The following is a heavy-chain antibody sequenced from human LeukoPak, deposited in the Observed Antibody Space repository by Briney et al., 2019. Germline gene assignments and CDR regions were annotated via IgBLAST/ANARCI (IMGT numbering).Heavy chain of an antibody. D-gene: IGHD6-6*01. V-gene: IGHV1-69*05. Sequence: ASVKVSCKASGCTFSSYAISWVRQAPGQGLEWMGGIIPIFGNANYAQKFQGRVTITTDKSTSTAYMELSSLRSEDTAVYYCARDFHGYSSSIDAFDIWGKGKMDTVSS. J-gene: IGHJ3*02. CDR2: IIPIFGNA. CDR1: GCTFSSYA. CDR3: ARDFHGYSSSIDAFDI.